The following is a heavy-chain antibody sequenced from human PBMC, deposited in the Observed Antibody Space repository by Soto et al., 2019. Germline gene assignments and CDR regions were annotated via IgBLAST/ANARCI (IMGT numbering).Heavy chain of an antibody. CDR1: GGSLTTGDYY. J-gene: IGHJ4*02. CDR2: ISRSGNI. Sequence: QVQLQESGPGLAKPSQTLSLICTVSGGSLTTGDYYWTWIRQSPGEGLEWIGYISRSGNIFYNPSLKSRITISLDTSKDQFSLKLSSVTAADTAVYYGARGNDYVYFDDSWGQGTLVTVSS. D-gene: IGHD4-17*01. V-gene: IGHV4-30-4*01. CDR3: ARGNDYVYFDDS.